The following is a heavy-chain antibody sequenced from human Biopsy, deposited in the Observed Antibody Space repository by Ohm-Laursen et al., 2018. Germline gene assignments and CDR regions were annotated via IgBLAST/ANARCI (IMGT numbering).Heavy chain of an antibody. CDR1: GYTLTALS. CDR2: FAPENGKT. V-gene: IGHV1-24*01. Sequence: ESSVKVSCKVSGYTLTALSMHWVRQAPGRGLEWMGGFAPENGKTIYAQKFQGRITMTEDTSTDTAYMELSSLRSEDTAMYYCAADINVWNVNYWGQGTQVTVSS. CDR3: AADINVWNVNY. D-gene: IGHD1-1*01. J-gene: IGHJ4*02.